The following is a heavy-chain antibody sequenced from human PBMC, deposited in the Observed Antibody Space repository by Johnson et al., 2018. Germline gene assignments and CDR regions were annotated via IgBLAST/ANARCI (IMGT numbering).Heavy chain of an antibody. CDR3: AKGPFDGYNEPYYYYYMDV. CDR1: GFTFDDYA. J-gene: IGHJ6*03. Sequence: VQLVESGGGLVQPGRSLRLSCAASGFTFDDYAMHWVRQAPGKGLEWVSGISWNRGSGGSTYYADSVKGRFTISRDNSKNTRYLQMNSLRAEDTAVYYCAKGPFDGYNEPYYYYYMDVWGKGTTVTVSS. D-gene: IGHD5-24*01. CDR2: ISWNRGSGGST. V-gene: IGHV3-23*04.